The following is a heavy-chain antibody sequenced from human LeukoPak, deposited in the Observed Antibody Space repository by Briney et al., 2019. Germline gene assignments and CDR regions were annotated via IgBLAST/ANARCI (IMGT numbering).Heavy chain of an antibody. CDR2: IYYSGST. D-gene: IGHD6-13*01. V-gene: IGHV4-59*11. Sequence: SETLSLTCTVSGGSISSHYWSWIRQPPGKGLEWIGYIYYSGSTNYNPSLKSRVTISVDTSKNQFSLKLSSVTAADTAVYYCARGLEKRYSSLEHYFDYWGQGTLVTVSS. CDR3: ARGLEKRYSSLEHYFDY. J-gene: IGHJ4*02. CDR1: GGSISSHY.